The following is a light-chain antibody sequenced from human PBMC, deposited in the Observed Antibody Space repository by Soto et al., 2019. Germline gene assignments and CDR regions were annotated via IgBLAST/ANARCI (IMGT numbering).Light chain of an antibody. CDR2: DVS. Sequence: QSVLTQPASVSGSPGQSITISCTGTSSDVGGYNYVSWFQQHPGKAPKIMIYDVSNRPSGVSNRFSGSKSGNTASLTISGLQAEDEAEYYCSSYTSSRNVFGTGTKLTVL. V-gene: IGLV2-14*01. CDR3: SSYTSSRNV. CDR1: SSDVGGYNY. J-gene: IGLJ1*01.